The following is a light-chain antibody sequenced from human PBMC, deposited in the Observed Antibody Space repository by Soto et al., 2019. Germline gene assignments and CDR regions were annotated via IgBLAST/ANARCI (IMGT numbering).Light chain of an antibody. CDR2: NSY. CDR3: SSWDASHNGYL. Sequence: QSVLTQPPSASGTPGQRVTISCSGSSSNIGSKTVNWYQQLPGTVPRLLIYNSYQRPSGVPDRFSASKSGTSASLAISGLQSEDEADYYCSSWDASHNGYLFGTGTKLTVL. J-gene: IGLJ1*01. V-gene: IGLV1-44*01. CDR1: SSNIGSKT.